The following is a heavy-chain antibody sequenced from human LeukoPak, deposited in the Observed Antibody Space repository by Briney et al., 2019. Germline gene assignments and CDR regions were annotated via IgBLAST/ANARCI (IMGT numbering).Heavy chain of an antibody. V-gene: IGHV4-59*01. Sequence: SETLSLTCTVSGGSISSYYWSWIRQPPGKGLEWIGYIYYSGNTNYNPSLKSRVTISVDTSKTQFSLKLSSVTAADTAVYYCARRYCSSTSCSYDYWGQGTLVIVSS. CDR2: IYYSGNT. D-gene: IGHD2-2*01. CDR1: GGSISSYY. J-gene: IGHJ4*02. CDR3: ARRYCSSTSCSYDY.